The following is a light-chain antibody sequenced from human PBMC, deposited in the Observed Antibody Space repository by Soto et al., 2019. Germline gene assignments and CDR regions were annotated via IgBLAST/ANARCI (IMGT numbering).Light chain of an antibody. Sequence: VLTPSPATLSLSPTERATLSCRASQSVSSYLAWYQQKPGQAPRLLIYDASNRATGIPARFSGSGSGTDFTLTISSLEPEDFAVYYCQQRSNWLTFGGGTKVDIK. CDR3: QQRSNWLT. J-gene: IGKJ4*01. V-gene: IGKV3-11*01. CDR1: QSVSSY. CDR2: DAS.